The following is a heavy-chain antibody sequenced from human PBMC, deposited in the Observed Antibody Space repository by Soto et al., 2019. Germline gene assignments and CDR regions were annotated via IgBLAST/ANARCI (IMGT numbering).Heavy chain of an antibody. CDR3: ARDGGYDRSGYYFDY. Sequence: QVQLVESGGGVVQPGRSLRLSCAASGFTFSSYAMHWVRQAPGKGLEWVAVISYDGSNKYYADSVKGRFTISRDNSKNTLYLQMNSLRAEDTAVYYCARDGGYDRSGYYFDYWGQGTLVSVSS. CDR2: ISYDGSNK. CDR1: GFTFSSYA. J-gene: IGHJ4*02. V-gene: IGHV3-30-3*01. D-gene: IGHD3-22*01.